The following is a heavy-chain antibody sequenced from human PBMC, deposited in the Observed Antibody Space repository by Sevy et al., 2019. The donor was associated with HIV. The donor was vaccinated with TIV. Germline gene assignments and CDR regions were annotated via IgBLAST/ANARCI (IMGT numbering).Heavy chain of an antibody. J-gene: IGHJ4*02. CDR3: AGGGSSYDVLTDYDH. D-gene: IGHD3-9*01. V-gene: IGHV1-18*01. CDR2: ISPYNDKT. CDR1: GYNFKTYG. Sequence: ASVKVSCKASGYNFKTYGITWLRQAPGEGFEWMGWISPYNDKTQYEQKFQGRVTMTTDTSTKTVYMELTSLGSDDTAVYYCAGGGSSYDVLTDYDHWGQGTLVTVSS.